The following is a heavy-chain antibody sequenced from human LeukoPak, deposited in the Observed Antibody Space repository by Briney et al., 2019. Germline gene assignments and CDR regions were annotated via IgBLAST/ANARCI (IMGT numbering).Heavy chain of an antibody. D-gene: IGHD1-1*01. Sequence: PETLSLTCTVSGGSISSYYWSWIRQPPGKGLEWIGYIYYSGSTNYNPSLKSRVTISVDTSKNQFSLKLSSVTAADTAVYYCARDISDGYSHYFDYWGQGTPVTVSS. CDR1: GGSISSYY. J-gene: IGHJ4*02. CDR2: IYYSGST. CDR3: ARDISDGYSHYFDY. V-gene: IGHV4-59*01.